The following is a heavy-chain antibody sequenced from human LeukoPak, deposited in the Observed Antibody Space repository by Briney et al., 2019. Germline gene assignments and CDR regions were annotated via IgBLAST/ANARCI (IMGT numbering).Heavy chain of an antibody. CDR1: GGSISSGSYY. V-gene: IGHV4-61*02. Sequence: SETLSLTCTVSGGSISSGSYYWSWIRQPAGKGLEWIGRIYTSGSTNYNPSLKSRVTISVDTSKNQFSLKLSAVTAADTAVYYCARVKAIGYCSSTSCYSHYYYYYMDVWRKGTTVTVSS. CDR3: ARVKAIGYCSSTSCYSHYYYYYMDV. CDR2: IYTSGST. D-gene: IGHD2-2*02. J-gene: IGHJ6*03.